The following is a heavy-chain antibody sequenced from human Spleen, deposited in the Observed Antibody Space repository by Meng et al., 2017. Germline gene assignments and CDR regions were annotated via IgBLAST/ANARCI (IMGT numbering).Heavy chain of an antibody. CDR2: IYHSGST. CDR1: GFTVSNVW. J-gene: IGHJ3*02. Sequence: GSLRLSCAVSGFTVSNVWMSWVRQAPGKGLEWIGSIYHSGSTYYNPSLKSRATISVDTSKNQFSLKLSSVTAADTAVYYCARCPELRYFDWLSSRPDAFDIWGQGTMVTVSS. CDR3: ARCPELRYFDWLSSRPDAFDI. D-gene: IGHD3-9*01. V-gene: IGHV4-38-2*01.